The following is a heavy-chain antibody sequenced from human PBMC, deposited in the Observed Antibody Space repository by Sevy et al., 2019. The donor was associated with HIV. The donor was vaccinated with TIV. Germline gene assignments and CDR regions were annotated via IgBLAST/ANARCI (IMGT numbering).Heavy chain of an antibody. V-gene: IGHV3-49*04. D-gene: IGHD1-1*01. CDR3: TRWKGDQSIFEY. Sequence: GSLRLSCTTSGFTFGDFTMNWVRQAPGKGLEWVAFLKSDGTLNHPASVKGRFTISRDDSKGIAYLQMNDLKSEDTGVYYCTRWKGDQSIFEYWGQGALVTVSS. J-gene: IGHJ4*02. CDR1: GFTFGDFT. CDR2: LKSDGTL.